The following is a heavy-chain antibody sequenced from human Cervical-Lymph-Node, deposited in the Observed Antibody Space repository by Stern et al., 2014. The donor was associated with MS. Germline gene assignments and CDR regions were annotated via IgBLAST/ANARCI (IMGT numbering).Heavy chain of an antibody. Sequence: QVPLVQSGAQVKKPGASVKVSCKGSGYTFIRYYIQWVHQAPGPGLEWMGIVNDNGGSARSAQKLPGRVTTASDTSTSTVSLALSSLRSEDTAVYYCATLYDSSGNYGMEVWGQGTTVIVSS. J-gene: IGHJ6*02. V-gene: IGHV1-46*01. CDR3: ATLYDSSGNYGMEV. D-gene: IGHD5/OR15-5a*01. CDR2: VNDNGGSA. CDR1: GYTFIRYY.